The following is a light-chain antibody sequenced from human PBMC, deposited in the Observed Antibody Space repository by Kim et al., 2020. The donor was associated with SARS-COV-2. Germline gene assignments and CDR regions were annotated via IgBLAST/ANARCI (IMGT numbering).Light chain of an antibody. V-gene: IGLV10-54*01. J-gene: IGLJ2*01. Sequence: QAGLTQPPSVSNGLRQTATLTCTGNSNNVGNQGAAWLQQHQGHPPKLLSYRNNNRPSGISERLSASRSGNTASLTITGLQPEDEADYYCSAWDSSLSAVVFGGGTQLTVL. CDR2: RNN. CDR1: SNNVGNQG. CDR3: SAWDSSLSAVV.